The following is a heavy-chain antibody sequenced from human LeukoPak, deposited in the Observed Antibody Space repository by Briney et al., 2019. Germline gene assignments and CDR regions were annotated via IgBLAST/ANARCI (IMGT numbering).Heavy chain of an antibody. CDR2: FDPEDGET. D-gene: IGHD3-10*01. CDR1: GYTLTELS. J-gene: IGHJ4*02. V-gene: IGHV1-24*01. Sequence: ASVKVSCKVSGYTLTELSMHWVRQAPGKGLEWMGGFDPEDGETIYAQKFQGRVTMTEDTSTDTAYMEPSSLRSEDTAVYYCATEIRRKVLLWFGELFPFDYWGQGTLVTVSS. CDR3: ATEIRRKVLLWFGELFPFDY.